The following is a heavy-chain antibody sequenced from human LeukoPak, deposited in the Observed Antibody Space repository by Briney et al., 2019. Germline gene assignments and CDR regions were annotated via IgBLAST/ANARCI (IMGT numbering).Heavy chain of an antibody. V-gene: IGHV3-13*01. CDR2: IGTAGDT. CDR3: ARGDGSGSYLDY. J-gene: IGHJ4*02. CDR1: GFTFSSYD. D-gene: IGHD3-10*01. Sequence: QAGGSLRLSCAASGFTFSSYDMHWVRQATGKGLEWVSAIGTAGDTYYPGSVKGRFTISRENAKNSLYLQMNSLRAGDTAVYYCARGDGSGSYLDYWGQGTPVTVSS.